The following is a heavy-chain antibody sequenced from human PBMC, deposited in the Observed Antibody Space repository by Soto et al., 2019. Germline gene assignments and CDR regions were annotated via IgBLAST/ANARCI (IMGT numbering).Heavy chain of an antibody. D-gene: IGHD6-13*01. CDR1: GGSFSGYY. Sequence: QVQLQQWGAGLLKPSETLSLTCAVYGGSFSGYYWSWIRQPPGKGLEWIGEINHSGSTNYNPSLKSRVTISVDTSKNQFSLKLSSVTAADAAVYYCARHGEHSSSWYFDYWGQGTLVTVSS. CDR3: ARHGEHSSSWYFDY. CDR2: INHSGST. V-gene: IGHV4-34*01. J-gene: IGHJ4*02.